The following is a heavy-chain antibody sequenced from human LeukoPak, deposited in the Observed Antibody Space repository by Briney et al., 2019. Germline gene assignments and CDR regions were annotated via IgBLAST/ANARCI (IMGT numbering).Heavy chain of an antibody. CDR1: GYTFTSYY. CDR2: INPSGGST. D-gene: IGHD1-26*01. J-gene: IGHJ4*02. Sequence: ASVKVSCKASGYTFTSYYMHWVRQAPGQGLEWMGIINPSGGSTSYAQKFQGRVTMTRDTSTSTVYMELSSRRSEDTAVYYCASLTVGATLFDYWGQGTLVTVSS. V-gene: IGHV1-46*01. CDR3: ASLTVGATLFDY.